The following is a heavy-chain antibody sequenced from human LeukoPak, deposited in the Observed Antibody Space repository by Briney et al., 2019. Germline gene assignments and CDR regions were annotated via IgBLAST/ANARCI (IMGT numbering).Heavy chain of an antibody. CDR2: ISGSGGST. J-gene: IGHJ4*02. Sequence: GGSLRLSCTASGFTFSSYGMDWVRQAPGKGLEWVSVISGSGGSTYYADSVKGRFTISRDNSKNTLYLQMNSLRAEDTAVYYCAKDIVPSYYGSGSYYNIQGASDYWGQGTLVTVSS. D-gene: IGHD3-10*01. V-gene: IGHV3-23*01. CDR3: AKDIVPSYYGSGSYYNIQGASDY. CDR1: GFTFSSYG.